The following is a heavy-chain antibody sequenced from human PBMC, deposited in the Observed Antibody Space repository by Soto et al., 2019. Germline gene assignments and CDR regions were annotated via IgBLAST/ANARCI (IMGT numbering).Heavy chain of an antibody. V-gene: IGHV1-69*13. J-gene: IGHJ6*02. CDR2: IIPTFGTA. D-gene: IGHD6-6*01. CDR3: ASKNTIAARRRQDYYYDTDV. Sequence: GASVKVSCKASGGTFSSYAISWVRQAPGQGLEWMGGIIPTFGTANYAQKFQGRVTITADESTSAAYMELSSLRSEDTAVYYCASKNTIAARRRQDYYYDTDVWGQGTTVTVSS. CDR1: GGTFSSYA.